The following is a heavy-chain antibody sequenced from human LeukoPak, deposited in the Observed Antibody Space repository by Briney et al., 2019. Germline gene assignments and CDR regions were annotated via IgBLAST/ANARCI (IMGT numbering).Heavy chain of an antibody. D-gene: IGHD6-19*01. Sequence: GRSLRLSCAASGFTFDDYALQWVRQAPGKGLEWVSGISWSSGVVGYADSVKGRFTISRDNAKNSLYLQMNSLRAEDTALYYCVKSSGWYRSAFDIWGQGTMVTVSS. CDR1: GFTFDDYA. J-gene: IGHJ3*02. V-gene: IGHV3-9*01. CDR3: VKSSGWYRSAFDI. CDR2: ISWSSGVV.